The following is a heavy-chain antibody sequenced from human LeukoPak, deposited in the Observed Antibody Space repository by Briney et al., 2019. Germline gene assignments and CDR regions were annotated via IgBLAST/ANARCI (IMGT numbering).Heavy chain of an antibody. J-gene: IGHJ6*02. Sequence: GASVKVSRKASGYTFTGYYMHWVRQAPGQGLEWMGWINPNSGGTNYAQKFQGRVTMTRDTSISTAYMELSRLRSDDTAVYYCARGKSSSWYGDYYYGMDVWGQGTTVTVSS. CDR2: INPNSGGT. V-gene: IGHV1-2*02. CDR1: GYTFTGYY. CDR3: ARGKSSSWYGDYYYGMDV. D-gene: IGHD6-13*01.